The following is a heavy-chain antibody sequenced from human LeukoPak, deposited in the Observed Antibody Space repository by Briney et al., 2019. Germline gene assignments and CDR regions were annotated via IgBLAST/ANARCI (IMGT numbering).Heavy chain of an antibody. CDR2: IIPIFGTA. V-gene: IGHV1-69*13. D-gene: IGHD2-2*01. CDR3: ARSGGVPAANYYYYYYMDV. CDR1: GVTFSNNS. Sequence: SVKVSCKTSGVTFSNNSITWVRQAPGQGLEWMGGIIPIFGTANYAQKFQGRVTITADESTSTAYMELSSLRSEDTAVYYCARSGGVPAANYYYYYYMDVWGKGTTVTVSS. J-gene: IGHJ6*03.